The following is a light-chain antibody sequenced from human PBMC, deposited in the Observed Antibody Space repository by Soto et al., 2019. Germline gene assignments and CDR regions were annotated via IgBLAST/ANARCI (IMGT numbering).Light chain of an antibody. CDR1: TSNIGSNY. V-gene: IGLV1-47*02. J-gene: IGLJ3*02. CDR3: AVWDDSLSGWV. CDR2: NNN. Sequence: QSVLTQPPSASGTPGQRITISCSGSTSNIGSNYVFWYHHLPGTAPKLLIYNNNLRPSGVPDRFSGSKSGTSASLAISGLRSDDEADYYCAVWDDSLSGWVFGGGTKVTVL.